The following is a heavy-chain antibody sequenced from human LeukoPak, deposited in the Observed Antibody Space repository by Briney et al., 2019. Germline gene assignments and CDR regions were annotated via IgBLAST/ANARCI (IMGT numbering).Heavy chain of an antibody. Sequence: SETLSLTRTVSGGSISSYYWSWIRQPAGKGLEWIGRIYTSESTNYNPSLKSRVTISVDTSRNQFSLKLSSVTAADTAVYYCARGLWFGDENPPYFDYWGQGILVTVSS. CDR2: IYTSEST. CDR1: GGSISSYY. D-gene: IGHD3-10*01. V-gene: IGHV4-4*07. J-gene: IGHJ4*02. CDR3: ARGLWFGDENPPYFDY.